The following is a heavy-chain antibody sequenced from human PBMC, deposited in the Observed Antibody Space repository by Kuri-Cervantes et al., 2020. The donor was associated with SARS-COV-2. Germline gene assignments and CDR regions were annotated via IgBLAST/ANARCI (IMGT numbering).Heavy chain of an antibody. CDR2: ISGGGGST. J-gene: IGHJ3*02. V-gene: IGHV3-23*01. CDR1: GFTFSSYS. D-gene: IGHD6-19*01. Sequence: GESLKISCAASGFTFSSYSMNWVRQAPGKGLEWVSTISGGGGSTYYADSVEGRFTISRDSSKNTLYLQMNSLRAEDTAVYYCAKIWLDDAFDIWGQGTLVTVSS. CDR3: AKIWLDDAFDI.